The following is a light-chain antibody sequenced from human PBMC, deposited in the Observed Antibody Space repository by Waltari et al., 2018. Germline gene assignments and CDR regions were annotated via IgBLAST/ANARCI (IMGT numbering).Light chain of an antibody. CDR2: YDS. Sequence: QPMLTQPPSVSDAPRQTVTISCSGSISNIGTNGVSWYQQFPGKAPKLLIYYDSVLPSGVSDRFSASKSGTSASLAISGLQSDDEADYYCAVWDDSLNGVIFGGGTRLTVL. CDR1: ISNIGTNG. J-gene: IGLJ2*01. CDR3: AVWDDSLNGVI. V-gene: IGLV1-36*01.